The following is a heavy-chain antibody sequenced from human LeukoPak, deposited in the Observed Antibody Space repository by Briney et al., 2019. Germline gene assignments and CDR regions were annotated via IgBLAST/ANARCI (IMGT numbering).Heavy chain of an antibody. Sequence: GGSLRLSCAASGFTFTGYYMHWVRQAPGQGLEWMGWINPNSGGTNYAQKFQGRVTMTRDTSISTAYMELSRLRSDDTAVYYCAREWVEGGRSYDFWSGQDHASLDYWGQGTLVTVSS. CDR1: GFTFTGYY. CDR2: INPNSGGT. V-gene: IGHV1-2*02. D-gene: IGHD3-3*01. CDR3: AREWVEGGRSYDFWSGQDHASLDY. J-gene: IGHJ4*02.